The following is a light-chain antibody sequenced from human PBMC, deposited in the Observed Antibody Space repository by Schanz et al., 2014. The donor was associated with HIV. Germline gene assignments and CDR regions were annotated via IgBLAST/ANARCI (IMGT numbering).Light chain of an antibody. CDR2: EVS. J-gene: IGLJ3*02. CDR1: SNDVGIYNL. Sequence: QSALTQPASVSGSPGQSITISCTGTSNDVGIYNLVSWYQQHPGKAPKLTIYEVSKRPSGVSNRFSGSKSGNTASLTISGLQAEDEADYYCGSYSSGDSHWVFGGGTKLTVL. CDR3: GSYSSGDSHWV. V-gene: IGLV2-14*02.